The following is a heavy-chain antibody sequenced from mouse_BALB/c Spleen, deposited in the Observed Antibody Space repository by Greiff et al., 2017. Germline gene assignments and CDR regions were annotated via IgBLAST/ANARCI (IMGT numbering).Heavy chain of an antibody. J-gene: IGHJ2*01. CDR1: GFNIKDTY. Sequence: VQLQQSGAELVKPGASVKLSCTASGFNIKDTYMHWVKQRPEQGLEWIGRIDPANGNTKYDPKFQGKATITADTSSNTAYLQLSSLTSEDTAVYYCARRGSSYRDYFDYWGQGTTLTVSS. CDR3: ARRGSSYRDYFDY. CDR2: IDPANGNT. D-gene: IGHD1-1*01. V-gene: IGHV14-3*02.